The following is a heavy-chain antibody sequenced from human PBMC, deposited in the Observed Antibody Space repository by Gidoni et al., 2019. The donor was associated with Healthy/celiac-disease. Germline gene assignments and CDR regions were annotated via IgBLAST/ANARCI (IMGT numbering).Heavy chain of an antibody. J-gene: IGHJ5*02. CDR2: IFSNDEK. CDR1: GFALSNARMG. Sequence: QVTLKESGPVLVKPTETLTLTCTGSGFALSNARMGVSWIRQPPGKALEWLAHIFSNDEKSYSTSLKSRLTIFKDTSKSQVVLTMTNMDPVDTATYYCARIHHSITIFGVFDPWGQGTLVTVSS. D-gene: IGHD3-3*01. V-gene: IGHV2-26*01. CDR3: ARIHHSITIFGVFDP.